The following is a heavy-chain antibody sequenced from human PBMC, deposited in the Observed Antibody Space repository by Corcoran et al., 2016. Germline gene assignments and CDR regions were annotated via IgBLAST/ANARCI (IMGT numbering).Heavy chain of an antibody. D-gene: IGHD2-2*01. CDR2: IIPIFGTA. J-gene: IGHJ6*02. V-gene: IGHV1-69*01. CDR3: AREGGVVVPAASPWRYYYYGMDV. Sequence: QVQLVQSGAEVKKPGSSVKVSCKASGGTFSSYAISWVRQAPGQGLEWMGGIIPIFGTANYAQKVQGRVTITADESTSTAYMELSSLRSEDTAVYYCAREGGVVVPAASPWRYYYYGMDVWGQGTTVTVSS. CDR1: GGTFSSYA.